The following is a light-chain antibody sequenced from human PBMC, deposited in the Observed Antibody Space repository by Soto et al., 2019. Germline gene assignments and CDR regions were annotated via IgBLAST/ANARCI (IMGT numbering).Light chain of an antibody. CDR3: QQYNDWPRT. Sequence: EIVMTQSPATLSVSPGERATLSCRASQSVSSNLAWHQQKPGQAPRLLIYDASTRTTGIPARFSGSGSGTAFTLTISSLQSEDFAVYYCQQYNDWPRTFGQGTKVDIK. CDR2: DAS. V-gene: IGKV3-15*01. CDR1: QSVSSN. J-gene: IGKJ1*01.